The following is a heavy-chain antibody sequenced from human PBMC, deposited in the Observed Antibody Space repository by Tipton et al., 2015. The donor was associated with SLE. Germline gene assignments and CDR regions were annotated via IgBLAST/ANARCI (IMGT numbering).Heavy chain of an antibody. Sequence: FLRFSCVVSGFTFSNYWMHWVRQAPGKGLVWVSRINEDGTITSYGDSVKGRFTNSRDNARNTLYLQMNSLRLEDTALYYCARGIDPTSSRISDYWGQGTLVSVSS. V-gene: IGHV3-74*03. D-gene: IGHD2-2*01. CDR3: ARGIDPTSSRISDY. CDR1: GFTFSNYW. CDR2: INEDGTIT. J-gene: IGHJ4*02.